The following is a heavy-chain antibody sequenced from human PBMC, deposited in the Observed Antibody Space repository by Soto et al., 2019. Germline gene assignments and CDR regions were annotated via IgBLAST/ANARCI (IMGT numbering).Heavy chain of an antibody. D-gene: IGHD2-15*01. Sequence: GASVKVSCKASGGTFSSYAISWVRQAPRQGLEWMGGIIPIFGTANYAQKFQGRVTITADESTSTAYMELSSLRSEDTAVYYCARGGYCSGGSCYVLLNAFDIWGQGTMVTVSS. CDR2: IIPIFGTA. CDR3: ARGGYCSGGSCYVLLNAFDI. J-gene: IGHJ3*02. CDR1: GGTFSSYA. V-gene: IGHV1-69*13.